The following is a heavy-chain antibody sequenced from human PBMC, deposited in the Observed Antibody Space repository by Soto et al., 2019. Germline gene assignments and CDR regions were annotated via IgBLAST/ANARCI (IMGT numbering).Heavy chain of an antibody. D-gene: IGHD2-21*01. Sequence: EVQLLESGGGLIQPGGSLRLSCEASGFTFSNYGMTWVRLAPGKVLEWVSTISGSGGRTFYADPVKGRFTISRDNSKNTLYLQMNSLRAEDTAVYYCAKEMIASTLADFFDYWGQGTLVTVSS. CDR3: AKEMIASTLADFFDY. J-gene: IGHJ4*02. CDR2: ISGSGGRT. V-gene: IGHV3-23*01. CDR1: GFTFSNYG.